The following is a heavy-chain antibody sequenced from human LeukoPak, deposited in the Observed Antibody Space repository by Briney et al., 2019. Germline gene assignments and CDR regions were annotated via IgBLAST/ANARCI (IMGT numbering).Heavy chain of an antibody. Sequence: SVKVSCKASGGTFSSYAISWVRQAPGQGLEWMGRIIPILGIANYAQKFQGRVTITADKSTSTAYMELSSLRSEDTAVYYCATQSIHYYYGMDVWGQGTTVTVSS. J-gene: IGHJ6*02. CDR1: GGTFSSYA. CDR3: ATQSIHYYYGMDV. D-gene: IGHD2-21*01. V-gene: IGHV1-69*04. CDR2: IIPILGIA.